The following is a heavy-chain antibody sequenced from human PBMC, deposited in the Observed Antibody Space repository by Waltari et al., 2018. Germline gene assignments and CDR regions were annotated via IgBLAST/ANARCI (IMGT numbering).Heavy chain of an antibody. D-gene: IGHD6-6*01. CDR1: GYSISSGYY. J-gene: IGHJ4*02. CDR2: IYHSGST. V-gene: IGHV4-38-2*01. Sequence: QVQLQESGPGLVKPSETLSLTCAVSGYSISSGYYWGWIRQPPGKGLEWIGSIYHSGSTYYNPSLKSRVTISVDTSKNQFSLKLSSVTAADTAVYYCARQGPYSSSSLTGFDYWGQGTLVTVSS. CDR3: ARQGPYSSSSLTGFDY.